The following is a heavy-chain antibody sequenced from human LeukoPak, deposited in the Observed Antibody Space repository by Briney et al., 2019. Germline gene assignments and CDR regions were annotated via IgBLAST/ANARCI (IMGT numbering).Heavy chain of an antibody. CDR1: GFTFSSYS. Sequence: GGSLRLSCAASGFTFSSYSMNWVRQAPGKGLEWVSSISSSSSYIYYADSVKGRFTISRDNAKNSLYLQMNSLRAEDTAVYYCARDPHPGDTVTTRELVYWGQGTLVTVSS. CDR3: ARDPHPGDTVTTRELVY. J-gene: IGHJ4*02. CDR2: ISSSSSYI. V-gene: IGHV3-21*01. D-gene: IGHD4-17*01.